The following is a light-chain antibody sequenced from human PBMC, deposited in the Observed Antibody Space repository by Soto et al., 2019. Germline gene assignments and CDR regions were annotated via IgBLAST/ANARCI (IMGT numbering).Light chain of an antibody. CDR2: GAS. CDR3: QQYEPPPT. J-gene: IGKJ5*01. Sequence: IQLTEALSGLPASVGNRVTITFRASQAINDFVACYQQKPGTVPNLLIYGASTLQSGVPSRFSGSGSGTFFTFTISRLQPEDIATYYCQQYEPPPTFGEGTRLDIK. V-gene: IGKV1-27*01. CDR1: QAINDF.